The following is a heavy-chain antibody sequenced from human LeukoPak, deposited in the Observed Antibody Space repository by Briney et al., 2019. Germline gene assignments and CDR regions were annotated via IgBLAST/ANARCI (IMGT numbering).Heavy chain of an antibody. D-gene: IGHD4-23*01. J-gene: IGHJ4*02. CDR2: ISSSGGST. CDR3: VKGGRSVPGNAFDY. V-gene: IGHV3-64D*06. CDR1: AFTFSNYA. Sequence: GGSLRLSCSASAFTFSNYAMHWVRQAPGKGLEYVSAISSSGGSTYYADSVKGRFTVSRDNSKNTLYLQMSSLRAEDTAMYYCVKGGRSVPGNAFDYWGQGTLVTVSS.